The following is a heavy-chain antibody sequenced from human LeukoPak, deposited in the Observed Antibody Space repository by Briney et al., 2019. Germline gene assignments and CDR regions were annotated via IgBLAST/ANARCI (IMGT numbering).Heavy chain of an antibody. J-gene: IGHJ4*02. CDR1: GYTFTSCG. Sequence: ASVKVSCKASGYTFTSCGISWVRQAPGQGLEWMGWISAYNGNTNYAQKLQGRVTMTTDTSTSTAYMELRSLRFDDTAVYYCARVGRGTRDSSALSPGGCWGQGTLVTVSS. D-gene: IGHD3-22*01. CDR3: ARVGRGTRDSSALSPGGC. V-gene: IGHV1-18*01. CDR2: ISAYNGNT.